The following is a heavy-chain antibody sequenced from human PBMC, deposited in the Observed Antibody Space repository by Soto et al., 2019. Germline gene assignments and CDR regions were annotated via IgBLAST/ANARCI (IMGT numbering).Heavy chain of an antibody. CDR2: IWDDGSNK. D-gene: IGHD3-22*01. CDR3: ARDLTTEPYYYYYGMDV. J-gene: IGHJ6*02. V-gene: IGHV3-33*01. CDR1: GFTFSSYG. Sequence: QVQLVESGGGVVQPGRSLRLSCAASGFTFSSYGMHWVRQAPGKGLEWVAVIWDDGSNKYYADSVKGRFTISRDNSKNTLDLQMNSLRAEDTAVYYCARDLTTEPYYYYYGMDVWGQGTTVTVSS.